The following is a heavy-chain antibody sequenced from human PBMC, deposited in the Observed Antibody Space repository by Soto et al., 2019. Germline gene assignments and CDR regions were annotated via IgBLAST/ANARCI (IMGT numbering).Heavy chain of an antibody. J-gene: IGHJ6*02. V-gene: IGHV3-7*01. CDR3: ARVLVPSPQYYYYGMDV. CDR2: IKQDGSEK. CDR1: GFTLSSYW. D-gene: IGHD1-26*01. Sequence: GGSLRLSCAASGFTLSSYWMSWVRQAPGKGLEWVANIKQDGSEKYYVDSVKGRFTISRDNAKNSLYLQMNSLRAEDTAVYYCARVLVPSPQYYYYGMDVWGQGTTVTVSS.